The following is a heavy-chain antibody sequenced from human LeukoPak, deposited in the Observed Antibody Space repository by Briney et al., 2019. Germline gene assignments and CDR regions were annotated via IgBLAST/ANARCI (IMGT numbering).Heavy chain of an antibody. Sequence: GGSLRLSCAASGVTFSSYDMHWVRQAPGKGLEWVAFIRYDGSDKYYADSVKGRFTISRDNSKNTLYLQMNSLRVDDTAVYFCAKEWRFSSSWYQYYFDYWGQGTLVTVSS. CDR1: GVTFSSYD. V-gene: IGHV3-30*02. J-gene: IGHJ4*02. D-gene: IGHD6-13*01. CDR2: IRYDGSDK. CDR3: AKEWRFSSSWYQYYFDY.